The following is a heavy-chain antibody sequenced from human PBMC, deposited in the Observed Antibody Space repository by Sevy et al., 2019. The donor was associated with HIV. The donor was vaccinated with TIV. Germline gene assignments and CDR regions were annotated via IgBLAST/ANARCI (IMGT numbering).Heavy chain of an antibody. J-gene: IGHJ3*02. Sequence: SETLPLTCTVSGGSISSYYWSWIRQPAGKGLEWIGRIYTSGSTNYNPSLKSRVTMSVDTSKNQFSLKLSSVTAADTAVYYCARSGEKRITMVRGVICAFDIWGQGTMVTVSS. CDR3: ARSGEKRITMVRGVICAFDI. D-gene: IGHD3-10*01. CDR1: GGSISSYY. V-gene: IGHV4-4*07. CDR2: IYTSGST.